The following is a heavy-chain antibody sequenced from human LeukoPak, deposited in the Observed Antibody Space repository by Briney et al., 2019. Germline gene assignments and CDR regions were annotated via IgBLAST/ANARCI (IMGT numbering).Heavy chain of an antibody. D-gene: IGHD3-9*01. V-gene: IGHV3-23*01. J-gene: IGHJ5*02. CDR2: ISGGAGST. Sequence: GGSLRLSCAASGFTLSNHAMNWVRQAPGKGLEWVSGISGGAGSTYYADSVKGRFTISRDNSNNALYLQMNSLRAEDTAVYYCAKGGLGPDILTTCDPWGQGTLVTVSS. CDR1: GFTLSNHA. CDR3: AKGGLGPDILTTCDP.